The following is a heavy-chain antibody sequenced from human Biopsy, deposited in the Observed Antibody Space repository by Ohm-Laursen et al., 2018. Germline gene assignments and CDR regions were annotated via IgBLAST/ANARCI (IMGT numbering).Heavy chain of an antibody. CDR2: ISYTGST. Sequence: SETLSLPCTVSRDSISNYYWPWIRQSPGKGLEWIGYISYTGSTNYNPSVKSRVTISVDTSKNQFSLKLNSVTAADTAVYFCARDSRGGHLNTTLITGKNLDSWGQGILVTVSS. D-gene: IGHD3-16*01. V-gene: IGHV4-59*01. CDR3: ARDSRGGHLNTTLITGKNLDS. J-gene: IGHJ4*02. CDR1: RDSISNYY.